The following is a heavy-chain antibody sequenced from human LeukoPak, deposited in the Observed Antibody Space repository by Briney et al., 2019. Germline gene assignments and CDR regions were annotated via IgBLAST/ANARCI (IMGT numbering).Heavy chain of an antibody. CDR2: INPSGGST. Sequence: ASVKVSCKASGYTFTSYYMHWVRQAPGQGLEWMGIINPSGGSTSYAQKFQGRVTMTRDTSTSTVYMELSSLRSEDTAVYYCARDRSWAYCGGDCYSGFDYWGQGTLVTVSS. CDR3: ARDRSWAYCGGDCYSGFDY. J-gene: IGHJ4*02. V-gene: IGHV1-46*01. CDR1: GYTFTSYY. D-gene: IGHD2-21*02.